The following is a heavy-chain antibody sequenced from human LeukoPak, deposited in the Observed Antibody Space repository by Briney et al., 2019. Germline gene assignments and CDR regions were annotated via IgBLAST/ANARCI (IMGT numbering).Heavy chain of an antibody. J-gene: IGHJ4*02. Sequence: GGSLRLSCAASGFAFDNYAMSWVRQAPGKGLEWVSGISSVGGDPEYADSVKGRFTISRDNAKNTLYLQMNSLRAEDTAVYYCARGAWTAYYFDYWGQGTLVTVSS. CDR1: GFAFDNYA. V-gene: IGHV3-23*01. D-gene: IGHD3/OR15-3a*01. CDR2: ISSVGGDP. CDR3: ARGAWTAYYFDY.